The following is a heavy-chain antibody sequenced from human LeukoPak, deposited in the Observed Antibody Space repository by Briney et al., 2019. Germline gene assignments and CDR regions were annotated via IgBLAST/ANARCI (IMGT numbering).Heavy chain of an antibody. D-gene: IGHD2-2*01. V-gene: IGHV1-18*01. J-gene: IGHJ6*02. CDR2: ISAYNGNT. CDR3: ARDLDEYCSSTSCFLDIYGMDV. Sequence: ASVKVSCTASGYTFTSYGISWVRQAPGQGLEWMGWISAYNGNTNNAQKSKGRVTMTTDTSTSTAYMELRSLRSDDTAVYYCARDLDEYCSSTSCFLDIYGMDVWGQGTTVTVSS. CDR1: GYTFTSYG.